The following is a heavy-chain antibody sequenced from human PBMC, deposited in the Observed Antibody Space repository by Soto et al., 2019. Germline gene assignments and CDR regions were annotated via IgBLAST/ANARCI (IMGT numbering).Heavy chain of an antibody. Sequence: PSETLSLTCTVSGGSISSSIYYWGWIRQPPGKGLEWIGSIYYSGSTYYNPSLKSRVTISVDTSKNQFSLKLSSVTAADTAVYYCARYCSGGSWPDDAFDIWGQGTMVTVSS. V-gene: IGHV4-39*01. CDR3: ARYCSGGSWPDDAFDI. D-gene: IGHD2-15*01. J-gene: IGHJ3*02. CDR1: GGSISSSIYY. CDR2: IYYSGST.